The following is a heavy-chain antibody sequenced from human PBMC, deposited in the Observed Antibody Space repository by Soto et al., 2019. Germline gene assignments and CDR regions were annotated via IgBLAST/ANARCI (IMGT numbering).Heavy chain of an antibody. Sequence: QVQLVESGGGVVQPGRSLRLSCAASGFTFSSYGMHWVRQAPGKGLEWVAVISYDGSNKYYADSVKGRFTISRDNSKNTLYLQMNSLRAEDTAVYYCAKDRGPTSYFDYWGQGTLVTVSS. CDR2: ISYDGSNK. CDR1: GFTFSSYG. CDR3: AKDRGPTSYFDY. D-gene: IGHD3-10*01. V-gene: IGHV3-30*18. J-gene: IGHJ4*02.